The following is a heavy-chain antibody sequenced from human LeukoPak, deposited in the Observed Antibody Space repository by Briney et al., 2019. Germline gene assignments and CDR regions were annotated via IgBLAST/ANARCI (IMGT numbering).Heavy chain of an antibody. CDR2: ISSSSSYI. D-gene: IGHD3-10*01. Sequence: GGSLRLSCAASGFTFSDSAMHWVRQAPGKGLEWVSSISSSSSYIYYADSVKGRFTISRDNAKNSLYLQMNSLRAEDTAVYYCARGWFGESPPHYWGQGTLVTVSS. CDR3: ARGWFGESPPHY. V-gene: IGHV3-21*01. J-gene: IGHJ4*02. CDR1: GFTFSDSA.